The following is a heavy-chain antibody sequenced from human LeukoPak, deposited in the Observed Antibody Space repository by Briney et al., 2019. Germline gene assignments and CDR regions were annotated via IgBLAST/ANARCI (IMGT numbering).Heavy chain of an antibody. CDR1: GITLTNYA. V-gene: IGHV3-23*01. J-gene: IGHJ4*02. CDR2: ISARGVGP. CDR3: AKRGAVIRVILVGFHKEAYYFDS. D-gene: IGHD3-22*01. Sequence: GGSLRLSCAVSGITLTNYAMSWFRQAPGKGLEWFPGISARGVGPNSADPVKGRSTISRDTPKNTLYLQMNNLRADDTAVYFCAKRGAVIRVILVGFHKEAYYFDSWGQGALVTVSS.